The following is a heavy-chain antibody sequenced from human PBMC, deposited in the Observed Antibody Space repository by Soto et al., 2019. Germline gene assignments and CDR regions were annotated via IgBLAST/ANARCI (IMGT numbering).Heavy chain of an antibody. CDR2: IKHSGST. Sequence: SETLSLPCGVYGGSFSGYYWIWIGRPPGKGLEWIGEIKHSGSTNYSPSLKSRVTISVDTSKNQFSLKLSSVTAADTAVYYCARKRYRAGLGYWGQGTLVTVSS. V-gene: IGHV4-34*01. CDR3: ARKRYRAGLGY. D-gene: IGHD5-12*01. CDR1: GGSFSGYY. J-gene: IGHJ4*02.